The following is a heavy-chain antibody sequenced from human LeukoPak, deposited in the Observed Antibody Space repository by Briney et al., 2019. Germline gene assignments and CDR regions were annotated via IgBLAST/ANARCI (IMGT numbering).Heavy chain of an antibody. J-gene: IGHJ3*02. CDR3: ARAPSRSVVADAFDI. D-gene: IGHD2-15*01. Sequence: PGGSLRLSCAASGFTFSSYSMSWVRQAPGKGLEWVSSISSSSSYIYYADSVKGRFTISRDNAKNSLYLQMNSLRAEDTAVYYCARAPSRSVVADAFDIWGQGTMVTVSS. CDR1: GFTFSSYS. V-gene: IGHV3-21*01. CDR2: ISSSSSYI.